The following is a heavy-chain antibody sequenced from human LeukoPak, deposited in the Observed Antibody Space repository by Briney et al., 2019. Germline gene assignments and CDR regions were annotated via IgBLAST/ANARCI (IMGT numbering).Heavy chain of an antibody. CDR2: ISRTSSYI. V-gene: IGHV3-21*01. J-gene: IGHJ4*02. D-gene: IGHD2-15*01. Sequence: GGSLRLSCAASGFTFSSYNMNWVRQAPGKGLEWVSSISRTSSYIYYADSVKGRFTISRDNAQNSLYLQMNSLRVEGAAVYYCARVLETDCSGGSCYSGLDYWDQGTLVTVSS. CDR1: GFTFSSYN. CDR3: ARVLETDCSGGSCYSGLDY.